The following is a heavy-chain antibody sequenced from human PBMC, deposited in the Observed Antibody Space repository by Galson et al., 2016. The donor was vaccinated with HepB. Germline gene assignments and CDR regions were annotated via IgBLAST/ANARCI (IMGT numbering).Heavy chain of an antibody. Sequence: SVKVSCKASGYTFTSYGISWVRQAPGQGLEWMGWISAYNGNTNYAQKLQGRVTMTTDTSTSTAYMELRSLRSDDTAVYYCAILRGDYYDSSGPYYVGNAFDIWGQGTMVTVSS. CDR2: ISAYNGNT. J-gene: IGHJ3*02. D-gene: IGHD3-22*01. CDR1: GYTFTSYG. V-gene: IGHV1-18*04. CDR3: AILRGDYYDSSGPYYVGNAFDI.